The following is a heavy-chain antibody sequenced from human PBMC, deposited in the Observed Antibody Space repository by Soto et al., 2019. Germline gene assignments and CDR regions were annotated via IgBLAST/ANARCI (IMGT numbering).Heavy chain of an antibody. CDR1: GITFGTCT. D-gene: IGHD3-22*01. V-gene: IGHV3-74*01. J-gene: IGHJ6*02. CDR3: ARESVHYYDSSGYYYYYYGMDV. Sequence: SCEGFGITFGTCTMQWVRQAAGKGLVWVSRINSDGSSTSYADSVKGRFTISRDNAKNTLYLQMNSLRAEDTAVYYCARESVHYYDSSGYYYYYYGMDVWGQGT. CDR2: INSDGSST.